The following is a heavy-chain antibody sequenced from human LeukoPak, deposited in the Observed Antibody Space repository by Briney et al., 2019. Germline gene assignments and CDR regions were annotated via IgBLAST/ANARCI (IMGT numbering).Heavy chain of an antibody. V-gene: IGHV1-18*01. CDR2: ISTYSGNTDGNT. D-gene: IGHD3-22*01. CDR1: GYTFTNYG. Sequence: EASVKVSCKASGYTFTNYGITWVRQAPGQSLEWMGWISTYSGNTDGNTKYAQKLQGRVTMTTDTSTSTAYMELRSLRSDDTAVYYCARGYYYDSSGYRHWGQGTLVTVSS. J-gene: IGHJ4*02. CDR3: ARGYYYDSSGYRH.